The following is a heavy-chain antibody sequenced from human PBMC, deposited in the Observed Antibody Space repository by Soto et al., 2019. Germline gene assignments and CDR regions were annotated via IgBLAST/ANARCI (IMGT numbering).Heavy chain of an antibody. Sequence: SETLSLTCAVYGGSFSGYYWSWIRQPPGKGLEWIGEINHSGSTNYNPSLKSRVTISVDTSKNQFSLKLSSVTAADTAVYYCARGRRVAARPYYYYGMDVWGQGTTDTVSS. CDR3: ARGRRVAARPYYYYGMDV. J-gene: IGHJ6*02. CDR2: INHSGST. V-gene: IGHV4-34*01. D-gene: IGHD6-6*01. CDR1: GGSFSGYY.